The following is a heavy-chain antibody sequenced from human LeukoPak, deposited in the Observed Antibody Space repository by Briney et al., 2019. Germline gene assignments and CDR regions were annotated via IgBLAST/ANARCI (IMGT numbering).Heavy chain of an antibody. CDR1: GFTFSNYA. J-gene: IGHJ4*02. V-gene: IGHV3-23*01. Sequence: GGSLRLSCAASGFTFSNYAMTWVRQAPGKGLEWVSTFSASGGNTYYADSVKGRFTISRDISKNTLYLQLTSLRADDTAVYYCAKDGLVGATDWFDCWGQGTLVTVSS. D-gene: IGHD1-26*01. CDR2: FSASGGNT. CDR3: AKDGLVGATDWFDC.